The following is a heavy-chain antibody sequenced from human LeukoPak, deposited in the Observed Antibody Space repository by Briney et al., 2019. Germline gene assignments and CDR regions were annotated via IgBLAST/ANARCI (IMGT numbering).Heavy chain of an antibody. CDR1: GYTLTELS. Sequence: GASVKVSCKVSGYTLTELSMHWVRQAPGKGLEWMGGFDPEDGETIYAQKFQGRVTMTEDTSTDTAYMELSSLRSEDTAVYYCATDLSSDYVWGSYRHALDYWGQGTLVTVSS. V-gene: IGHV1-24*01. CDR3: ATDLSSDYVWGSYRHALDY. CDR2: FDPEDGET. D-gene: IGHD3-16*02. J-gene: IGHJ4*02.